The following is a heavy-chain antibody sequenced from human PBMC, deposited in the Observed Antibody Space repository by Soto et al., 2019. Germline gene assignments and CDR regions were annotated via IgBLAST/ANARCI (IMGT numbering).Heavy chain of an antibody. CDR2: INPSGGST. CDR3: ARDRPLGYCSSTSCPGYYYYYYGMDV. CDR1: GYTFTSYY. V-gene: IGHV1-46*01. J-gene: IGHJ6*02. D-gene: IGHD2-2*01. Sequence: ASVKVSCKASGYTFTSYYMHWVRQAPGQGXEWMGIINPSGGSTSYAQKFQGRVTMTRDTSTSTVYMELSSLRSEDTAVYYCARDRPLGYCSSTSCPGYYYYYYGMDVWGQGSTVTVYS.